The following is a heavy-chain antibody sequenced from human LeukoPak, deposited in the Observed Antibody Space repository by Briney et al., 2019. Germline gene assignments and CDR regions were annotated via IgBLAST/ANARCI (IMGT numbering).Heavy chain of an antibody. J-gene: IGHJ4*02. Sequence: GDSLRLSCAASGFTFRNSWMRWVRQAPGKGLEWVAEIKEDGSEKYYVDSVKGRFTISRDNAKSSLFLQMNNLRAEDTAVYYCARDPAYGALDYWGQGTLVTVS. CDR3: ARDPAYGALDY. CDR2: IKEDGSEK. V-gene: IGHV3-7*01. D-gene: IGHD4-17*01. CDR1: GFTFRNSW.